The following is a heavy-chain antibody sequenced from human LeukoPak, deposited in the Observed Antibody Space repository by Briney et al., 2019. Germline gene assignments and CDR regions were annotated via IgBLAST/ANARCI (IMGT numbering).Heavy chain of an antibody. D-gene: IGHD3-22*01. CDR1: GFTFSNAW. CDR3: ATDFYDTT. J-gene: IGHJ5*02. CDR2: IRSNSDGGTI. Sequence: GGSLRLSCATSGFTFSNAWMNWVRQAPGKGPEWVGRIRSNSDGGTIDYAVPVKGRFALSRDDSKNTLYLQMNSLQTEDTAVYYCATDFYDTTWGQGTLVTVSS. V-gene: IGHV3-15*07.